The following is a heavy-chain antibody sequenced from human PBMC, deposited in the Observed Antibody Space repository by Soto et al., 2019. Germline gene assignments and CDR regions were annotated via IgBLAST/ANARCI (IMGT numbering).Heavy chain of an antibody. Sequence: VQLVESGGGVVQPGRSLRLSCAASGFTFSDYAMHCVRQAPGKGLEWVAVVSHDGRKAHYADSVKGRFTISRDSSKTTVSLEMTSLRAEDTAVYYCAKGGRQWLVTSDFNYWGQGALVTVSS. J-gene: IGHJ4*02. D-gene: IGHD6-19*01. V-gene: IGHV3-30*18. CDR2: VSHDGRKA. CDR3: AKGGRQWLVTSDFNY. CDR1: GFTFSDYA.